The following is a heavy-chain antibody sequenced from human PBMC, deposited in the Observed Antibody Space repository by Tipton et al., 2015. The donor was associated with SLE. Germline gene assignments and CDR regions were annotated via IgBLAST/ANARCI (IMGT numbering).Heavy chain of an antibody. J-gene: IGHJ6*03. CDR3: ASLGPHCTSTSCYTRKNYYYMDV. Sequence: TLSLTCAVYGGSFNDYYWNWIRQSPGKGLEWIGEINHSGSTNYNPSLKSRVTISVDTSKNQFSLKLSSVTAADTAVYYCASLGPHCTSTSCYTRKNYYYMDVWGRGPTVTVSS. CDR1: GGSFNDYY. D-gene: IGHD2-2*02. V-gene: IGHV4-34*01. CDR2: INHSGST.